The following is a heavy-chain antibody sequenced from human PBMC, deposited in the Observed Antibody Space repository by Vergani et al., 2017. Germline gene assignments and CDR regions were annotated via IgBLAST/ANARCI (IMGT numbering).Heavy chain of an antibody. Sequence: QVQLVQSGAEVKKPGASVKVSCKASGYTFTSYYMHWVRQAPGQGLEWMGIINPSGGSTSYAQKFQSRVTMTRDTSTSTVYMELSSLRSEDTAVYYCARSASYCSGSYYISWFDPWGQGTLVTVSS. CDR2: INPSGGST. CDR1: GYTFTSYY. CDR3: ARSASYCSGSYYISWFDP. V-gene: IGHV1-46*03. D-gene: IGHD3-10*01. J-gene: IGHJ5*02.